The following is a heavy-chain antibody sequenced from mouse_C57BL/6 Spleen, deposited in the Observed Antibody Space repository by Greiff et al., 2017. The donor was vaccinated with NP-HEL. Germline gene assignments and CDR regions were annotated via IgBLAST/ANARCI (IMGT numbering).Heavy chain of an antibody. V-gene: IGHV1-64*01. CDR2: IHPNSGST. D-gene: IGHD1-1*01. Sequence: QVQLQQPGAELVKPGASVKLSCKASGYTFTSYWMHWVKQRPGQGLEWIGMIHPNSGSTNYNEKFKSKATLTVDKSSSTAYMQLSSLTSEDSAVYYCARRGLLLRSHAMDYWGQGTSVTVSS. CDR3: ARRGLLLRSHAMDY. J-gene: IGHJ4*01. CDR1: GYTFTSYW.